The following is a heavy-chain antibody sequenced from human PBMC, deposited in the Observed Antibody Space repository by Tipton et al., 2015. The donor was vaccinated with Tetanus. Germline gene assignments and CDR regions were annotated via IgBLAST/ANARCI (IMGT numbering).Heavy chain of an antibody. J-gene: IGHJ4*02. Sequence: GLVKPSETLSLTCSVSGDSGSRHYWSWIRQPPGKALEWIGDIFYSGNSISNPSFRSRVTMSVDTSRTLFSLTLIAVTAADTAVYFWARGLIDDFLGSRIYFDSWGPGTLVTVSS. CDR3: ARGLIDDFLGSRIYFDS. CDR1: GDSGSRHY. CDR2: IFYSGNS. D-gene: IGHD2-8*01. V-gene: IGHV4-59*02.